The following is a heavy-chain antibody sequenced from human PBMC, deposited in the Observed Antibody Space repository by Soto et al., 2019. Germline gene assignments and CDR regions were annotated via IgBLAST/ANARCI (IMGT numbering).Heavy chain of an antibody. D-gene: IGHD3-3*01. CDR2: ISGSGGST. CDR1: GFTFSSYV. Sequence: EVQLLESGGGLVQPGGSLRLSCAASGFTFSSYVMSWVRQAPGKGLEWVSAISGSGGSTYYADSVKGRFTISRDNSKNTLYLQMNSLRAEDTAVYYCAKRTYYDFWSGPNLPYYFDYWGQGTLVTVSS. CDR3: AKRTYYDFWSGPNLPYYFDY. V-gene: IGHV3-23*01. J-gene: IGHJ4*02.